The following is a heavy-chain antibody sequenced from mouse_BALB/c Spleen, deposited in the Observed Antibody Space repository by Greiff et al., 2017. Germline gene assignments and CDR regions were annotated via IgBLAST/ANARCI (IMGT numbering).Heavy chain of an antibody. CDR1: GFNIKDYY. J-gene: IGHJ2*01. Sequence: EVQLQQSGAELVRSGASVKLSCTASGFNIKDYYMHWVKQRPEQGLEWIGWIDPENGDTEYAPKFQGKATMTADTSSNTAYLQLSSLTSEDTAVYYCKGFYYGNYYFDDWGQGTTLTVSS. CDR3: KGFYYGNYYFDD. D-gene: IGHD2-1*01. CDR2: IDPENGDT. V-gene: IGHV14-4*02.